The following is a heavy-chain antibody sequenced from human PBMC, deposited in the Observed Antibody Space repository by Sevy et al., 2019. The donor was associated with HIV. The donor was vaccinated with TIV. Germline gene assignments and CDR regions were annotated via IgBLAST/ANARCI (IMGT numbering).Heavy chain of an antibody. Sequence: GGSLRLSCTASGFTFSSYAMSWVRQAPGKGLEWVSGIVGSGGSTYNADSVKGRFTISRDNSKNTLHLQMNSLRAEDTAVYYCAKDQGYSYTRNAFDIWGQGTMVTVSS. CDR2: IVGSGGST. D-gene: IGHD5-18*01. J-gene: IGHJ3*02. CDR1: GFTFSSYA. V-gene: IGHV3-23*01. CDR3: AKDQGYSYTRNAFDI.